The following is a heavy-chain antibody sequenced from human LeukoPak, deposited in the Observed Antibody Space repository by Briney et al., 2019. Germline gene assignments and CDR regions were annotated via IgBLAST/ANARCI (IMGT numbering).Heavy chain of an antibody. CDR2: ADPDDGQR. CDR1: GYTLNDIS. J-gene: IGHJ5*02. V-gene: IGHV1-24*01. D-gene: IGHD4-11*01. Sequence: ASVKVSCKISGYTLNDISMHWVRQPPGKGLEWMGGADPDDGQRVYAQKFQGRVTMTEDTSTNTAYMELSRLRSEDTAVYFCAAVSGHYTLLDAWGQGALVTVST. CDR3: AAVSGHYTLLDA.